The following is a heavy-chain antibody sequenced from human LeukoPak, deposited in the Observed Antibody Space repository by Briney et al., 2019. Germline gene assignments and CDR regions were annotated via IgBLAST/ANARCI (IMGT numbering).Heavy chain of an antibody. Sequence: ASVKLSCKASGYTFTSYDINWVRQATGQGLEWMGWMNPNSGNTGYAQKFQGRVTMTRNTSISTAYMELSSLRSEDTAVYYCARGGGLYCSGGSCDAFDIWGQGTMVTVSS. D-gene: IGHD2-15*01. J-gene: IGHJ3*02. CDR2: MNPNSGNT. CDR1: GYTFTSYD. CDR3: ARGGGLYCSGGSCDAFDI. V-gene: IGHV1-8*01.